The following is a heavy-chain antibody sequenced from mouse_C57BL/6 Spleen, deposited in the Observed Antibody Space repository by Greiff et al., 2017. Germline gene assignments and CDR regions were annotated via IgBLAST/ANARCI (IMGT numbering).Heavy chain of an antibody. V-gene: IGHV1-47*01. D-gene: IGHD2-4*01. CDR1: GYTFTTYP. CDR3: ATRVYYDYDGYAMDY. CDR2: FHPYNDDT. Sequence: QVQLKQSGAELVKPGASVKMSCKASGYTFTTYPIEWMKQNHGKSLEWIGNFHPYNDDTKYNEKFKGKATLTVEKSSSTVYLELSRLTSDDSAVYYCATRVYYDYDGYAMDYWGQGTSVTVSS. J-gene: IGHJ4*01.